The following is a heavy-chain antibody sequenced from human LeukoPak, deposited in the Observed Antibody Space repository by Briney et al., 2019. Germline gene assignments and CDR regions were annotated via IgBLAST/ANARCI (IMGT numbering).Heavy chain of an antibody. Sequence: PGGSLRLSCAASGFTFSTYAMHWVRQGPGKGLEWVAVISYDGSNKYYADSVKGRFTISRDNSKNTLYLQMSSLSAEDTAVYYRARRYCSSTTCTLDYWGQGTLVTVSS. CDR2: ISYDGSNK. J-gene: IGHJ4*02. CDR3: ARRYCSSTTCTLDY. D-gene: IGHD2-2*01. CDR1: GFTFSTYA. V-gene: IGHV3-30-3*01.